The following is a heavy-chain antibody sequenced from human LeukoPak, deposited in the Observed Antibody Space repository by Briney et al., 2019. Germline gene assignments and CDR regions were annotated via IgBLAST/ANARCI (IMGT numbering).Heavy chain of an antibody. CDR2: ISWDGGST. D-gene: IGHD3-9*01. J-gene: IGHJ4*02. Sequence: GGSLRLSCAASGFTFDDYTMHWVRQAPGKGLEWVSLISWDGGSTYYADSVKGRFTISRDNSKNSLYLQMNSLRTEDTALYYCAKDMGDIVLRYFDWLSLDYWGQGTLVTVSS. V-gene: IGHV3-43*01. CDR1: GFTFDDYT. CDR3: AKDMGDIVLRYFDWLSLDY.